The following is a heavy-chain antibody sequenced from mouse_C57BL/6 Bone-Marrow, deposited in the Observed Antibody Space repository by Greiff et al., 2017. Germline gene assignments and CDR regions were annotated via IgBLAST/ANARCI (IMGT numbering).Heavy chain of an antibody. V-gene: IGHV1-76*01. D-gene: IGHD2-2*01. J-gene: IGHJ2*01. CDR3: ARGLRRDVDFDY. CDR1: GYTFTDYY. Sequence: QVQLQQSGAELVRPGASVKLSCKASGYTFTDYYINWVKQRPGQGLEWIARIYPGSGNTYYNEKFKGKATLTAEKSSSPAYMQLSSLTSEDSAVYFCARGLRRDVDFDYWGQGTTLTVSS. CDR2: IYPGSGNT.